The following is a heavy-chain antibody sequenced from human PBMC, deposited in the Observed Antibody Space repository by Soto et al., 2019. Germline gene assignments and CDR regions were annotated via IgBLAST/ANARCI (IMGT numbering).Heavy chain of an antibody. Sequence: CANFCCWFRLKKKKGLEWIGYISYSGSTYYNPSIKSRIKISVDTSKKQFFLKLRSVTAEDTAVYYCARDNYF. CDR3: ARDNYF. CDR1: CANF. J-gene: IGHJ4*01. V-gene: IGHV4-31*02. CDR2: ISYSGST.